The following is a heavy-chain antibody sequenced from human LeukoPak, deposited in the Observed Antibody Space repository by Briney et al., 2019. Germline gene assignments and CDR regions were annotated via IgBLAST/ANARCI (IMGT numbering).Heavy chain of an antibody. CDR2: ISGDGGST. V-gene: IGHV3-43*02. CDR3: AKDMAAEGIAVAGSDY. D-gene: IGHD6-19*01. Sequence: GGSLRLSCAASGFTFDDYALHWVRQAPGKGLEWVSLISGDGGSTYYADSVKGRFTISRDNSKNSLYLQMNSLRTEDTALYYCAKDMAAEGIAVAGSDYWGQGTLVTVSS. CDR1: GFTFDDYA. J-gene: IGHJ4*02.